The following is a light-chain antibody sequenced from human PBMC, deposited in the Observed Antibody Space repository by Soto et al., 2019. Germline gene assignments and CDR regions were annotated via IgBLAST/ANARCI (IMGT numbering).Light chain of an antibody. V-gene: IGKV1-5*01. CDR2: DAS. J-gene: IGKJ1*01. CDR3: QHYNSNSPWT. CDR1: QSSSTW. Sequence: DIQMTQSPSTLSAAVGDRVTITCRASQSSSTWLAWYQQKPGKAPKLLIYDASRLESGVPSSFSGSGSGTECTLTISSLQPDDFATYYCQHYNSNSPWTFGQGTKVEIK.